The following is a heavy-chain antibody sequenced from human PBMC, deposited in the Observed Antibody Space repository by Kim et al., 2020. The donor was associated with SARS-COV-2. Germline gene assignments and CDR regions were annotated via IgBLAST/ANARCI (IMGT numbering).Heavy chain of an antibody. CDR2: IIPIFGTA. D-gene: IGHD3-9*01. CDR1: GGTFSSYA. V-gene: IGHV1-69*06. Sequence: SVKVSCKASGGTFSSYAISWVRRAPGQGLEWMGGIIPIFGTANYAQKFQGRVTITADKSTSTAYMELSSLRSEDTAVYYCARDRTYDILTGYHYFDYWGQGTLVTVSS. CDR3: ARDRTYDILTGYHYFDY. J-gene: IGHJ4*02.